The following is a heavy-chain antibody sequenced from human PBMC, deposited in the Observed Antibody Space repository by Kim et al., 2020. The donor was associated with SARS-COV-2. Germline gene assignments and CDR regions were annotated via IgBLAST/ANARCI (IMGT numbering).Heavy chain of an antibody. Sequence: ASVKVSCKASGYTFTSYYMHWVRQAPGQGLEWMGIINPSGGSTSYAQKFQGRFTMTRDTSTSTVYMELSSLRSEDTAVYYCGLVGATSFDYWGQGTLVTVSS. V-gene: IGHV1-46*01. J-gene: IGHJ4*02. CDR2: INPSGGST. CDR3: GLVGATSFDY. D-gene: IGHD1-26*01. CDR1: GYTFTSYY.